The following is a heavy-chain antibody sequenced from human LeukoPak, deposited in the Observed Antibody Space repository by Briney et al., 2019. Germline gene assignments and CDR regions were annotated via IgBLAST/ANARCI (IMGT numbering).Heavy chain of an antibody. J-gene: IGHJ5*01. Sequence: GGSLRLSCAASGFTFSSYWMNWVRQAPGKGLEWVANIKQDGSEKYYVDSVKGRFTITRDNAKNSLYLQMNSLRAEDTAVYYCASKGGNAGFYCWGQGTLVTVSS. CDR3: ASKGGNAGFYC. D-gene: IGHD3-16*01. CDR1: GFTFSSYW. CDR2: IKQDGSEK. V-gene: IGHV3-7*01.